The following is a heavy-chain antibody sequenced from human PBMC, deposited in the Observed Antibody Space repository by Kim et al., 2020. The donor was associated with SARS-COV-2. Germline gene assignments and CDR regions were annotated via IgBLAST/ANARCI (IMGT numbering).Heavy chain of an antibody. D-gene: IGHD2-21*01. CDR1: GGTFSSYA. V-gene: IGHV1-69*06. CDR2: IIPIFGTA. J-gene: IGHJ3*02. CDR3: AREGGHIVVVVGAFDI. Sequence: SVKVSCKASGGTFSSYAISWVRQAPGQGLEWMGGIIPIFGTANYAQKFQGRVTITADKSTSTAYMELSSLRSEDTAVYYCAREGGHIVVVVGAFDIWGQGTMVTVSS.